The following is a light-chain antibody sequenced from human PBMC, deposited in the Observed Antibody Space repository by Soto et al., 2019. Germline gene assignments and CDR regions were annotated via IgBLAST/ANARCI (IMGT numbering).Light chain of an antibody. Sequence: DIQMTQSPSTLSASVGDRVTITCRASQSISSWLAWYQQKPGKAPKLLIYDASSLESGVPSRFSGSGSGTEVTLSISSLQPDDFATYYCQQYNSYLLTFGGGTKVEI. V-gene: IGKV1-5*01. J-gene: IGKJ4*01. CDR1: QSISSW. CDR2: DAS. CDR3: QQYNSYLLT.